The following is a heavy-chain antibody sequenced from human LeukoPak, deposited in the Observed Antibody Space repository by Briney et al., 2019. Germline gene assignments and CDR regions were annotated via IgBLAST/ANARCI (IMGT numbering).Heavy chain of an antibody. J-gene: IGHJ5*02. Sequence: ASVSVSCKASGYTFTSYGISWVRQAPGQGREWMGWISAYNGNTNYAQKLQGRVTMTTDTSTSTAYMELRSLRSDDTAVYYCARDGTDIVVVVAAAGPFDPWGQGTLVTVSS. CDR1: GYTFTSYG. CDR2: ISAYNGNT. V-gene: IGHV1-18*01. D-gene: IGHD2-15*01. CDR3: ARDGTDIVVVVAAAGPFDP.